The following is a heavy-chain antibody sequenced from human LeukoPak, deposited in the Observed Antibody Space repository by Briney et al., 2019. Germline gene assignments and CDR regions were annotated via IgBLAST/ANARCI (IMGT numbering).Heavy chain of an antibody. CDR3: AGSPADSSGYYYSPSDY. J-gene: IGHJ4*02. CDR2: INHSGST. V-gene: IGHV4-34*01. D-gene: IGHD3-22*01. CDR1: GGSFSGYY. Sequence: SETLSLTCAVYGGSFSGYYWSWIRQPPGKGLEWIGEINHSGSTNYNPSLKSRVTISVDTSKNQFSLKLSSVTAADTAVYYCAGSPADSSGYYYSPSDYWGQGTLVTVSS.